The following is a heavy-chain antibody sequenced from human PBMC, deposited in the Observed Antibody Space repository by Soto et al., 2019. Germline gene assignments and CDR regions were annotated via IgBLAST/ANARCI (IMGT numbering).Heavy chain of an antibody. CDR1: GFIFNTYW. J-gene: IGHJ4*02. CDR3: AKDLYRYSGYETSDY. CDR2: ISYDGSIK. D-gene: IGHD5-12*01. V-gene: IGHV3-30*18. Sequence: GGSLRLSCAASGFIFNTYWMHWVRQAPGKGLEWVAVISYDGSIKYYADSVKGRFTISRDNSKNTLYLQMNSLRAEDTAVYYCAKDLYRYSGYETSDYWGQGTLVTVSS.